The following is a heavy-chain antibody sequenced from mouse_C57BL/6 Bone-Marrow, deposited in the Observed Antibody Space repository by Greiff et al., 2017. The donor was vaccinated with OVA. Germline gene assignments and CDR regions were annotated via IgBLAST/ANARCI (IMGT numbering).Heavy chain of an antibody. Sequence: VKLMESGAELVRPGTSVKVSCKASGYAFTNYLIEWVKQRPGQGLEWIGVINSGSGVTNYNDKFNGKSTLTADKSSSTAYMQLSSLTSEDSAVYFCASYYDYLWFAYWGQGTLVTVSA. CDR1: GYAFTNYL. J-gene: IGHJ3*01. CDR3: ASYYDYLWFAY. D-gene: IGHD2-4*01. CDR2: INSGSGVT. V-gene: IGHV1-54*01.